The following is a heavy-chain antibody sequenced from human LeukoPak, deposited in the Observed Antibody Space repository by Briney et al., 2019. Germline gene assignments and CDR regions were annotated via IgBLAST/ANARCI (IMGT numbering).Heavy chain of an antibody. J-gene: IGHJ5*02. CDR1: GYTFSGYY. CDR2: INPNTGGT. Sequence: ASVKVSCKASGYTFSGYYLHWVRQAPGQGLEWVGWINPNTGGTNFAQKFQGRVTMTRDTSITTAYVELSSLRSEDTAVYYCARDNSVGDVAWWFDPWGQGTLVTVSS. D-gene: IGHD1-26*01. V-gene: IGHV1-2*02. CDR3: ARDNSVGDVAWWFDP.